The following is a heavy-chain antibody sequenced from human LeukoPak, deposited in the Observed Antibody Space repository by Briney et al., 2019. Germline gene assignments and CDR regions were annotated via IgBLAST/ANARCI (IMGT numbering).Heavy chain of an antibody. D-gene: IGHD2-21*02. CDR1: GFTFSSYA. Sequence: GASLLLSCAASGFTFSSYAMSWVRPAPGKVLEWVSAISGSGGSTYYEGSVKGRFTISRDNSKNTLYLQINSLRAEDTAVYYCAKDLTRSNPVTVPPFDYWGQGTLVTVSS. V-gene: IGHV3-23*01. CDR3: AKDLTRSNPVTVPPFDY. CDR2: ISGSGGST. J-gene: IGHJ4*02.